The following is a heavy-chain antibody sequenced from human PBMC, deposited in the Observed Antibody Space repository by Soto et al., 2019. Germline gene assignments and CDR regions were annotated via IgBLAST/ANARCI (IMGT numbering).Heavy chain of an antibody. CDR2: ITTDKGKT. J-gene: IGHJ4*02. Sequence: QVQLVQSGPEVKKPGASVKVSCTTSGYTFTSFGISWVRQAPGQGLEWMGWITTDKGKTNYAQKFQGRVTMTTDTSTSTAYMELRSLRSDDTAVYYCATRSPAFDYWGQGTLVTVSS. V-gene: IGHV1-18*01. CDR1: GYTFTSFG. CDR3: ATRSPAFDY.